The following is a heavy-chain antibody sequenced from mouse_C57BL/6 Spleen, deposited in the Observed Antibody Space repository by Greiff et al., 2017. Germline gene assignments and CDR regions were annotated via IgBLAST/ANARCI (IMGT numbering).Heavy chain of an antibody. CDR1: GYTFPSYW. Sequence: QVQLQQPGAELVKPGASVKLSCKASGYTFPSYWMQWVKQRPGQGLEWIGEIDPSDSYTNYNQKFKGKATLTVDTSSSTSYIQLSSLTSEDSAVYYYARQDPFAYWGQGTLVTVSA. CDR2: IDPSDSYT. V-gene: IGHV1-50*01. CDR3: ARQDPFAY. J-gene: IGHJ3*01.